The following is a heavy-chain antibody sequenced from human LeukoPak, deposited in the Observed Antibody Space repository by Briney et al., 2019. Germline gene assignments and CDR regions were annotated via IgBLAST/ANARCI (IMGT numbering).Heavy chain of an antibody. CDR3: ARAGFFGVVIGDAFDI. V-gene: IGHV4-59*01. J-gene: IGHJ3*02. CDR2: IYYSGST. CDR1: GGSISSYY. Sequence: PSETLSLTCTVSGGSISSYYWSWIRQPPGKGLEWIGYIYYSGSTNYNPSLKSRVTISVDTSKNQFSLKLSSVTAADTAVYYCARAGFFGVVIGDAFDIWGQGTMVTVSS. D-gene: IGHD3-3*01.